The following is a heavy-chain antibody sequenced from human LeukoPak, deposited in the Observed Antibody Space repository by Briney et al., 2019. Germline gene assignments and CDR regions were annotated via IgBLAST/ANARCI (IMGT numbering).Heavy chain of an antibody. CDR2: ISGSGGRT. Sequence: GGSLRLSCAASGFIFSSSAMSWVRQAPGKGLEWVSGISGSGGRTNYADSVKGRFTISRDNSKKTLYLQMYSLRADDTALYYCAKGSGSYHDAFDIWGQGTVVTVSS. D-gene: IGHD1-26*01. CDR3: AKGSGSYHDAFDI. CDR1: GFIFSSSA. V-gene: IGHV3-23*01. J-gene: IGHJ3*02.